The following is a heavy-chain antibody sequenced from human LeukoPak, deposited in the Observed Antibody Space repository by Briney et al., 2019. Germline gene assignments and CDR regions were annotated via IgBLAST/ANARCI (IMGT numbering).Heavy chain of an antibody. J-gene: IGHJ6*03. V-gene: IGHV3-21*01. Sequence: GGSLRLSCAASGFTFSSYKMSWVRQAPGKGLEWVSSVSGGSSFIYYADSVKGRFTSSRDNAKNSLYLEMNSLRVEDTAVYYCVRAAYDSSGYFYYYYMDVWGKGTTVTVSS. CDR1: GFTFSSYK. D-gene: IGHD3-22*01. CDR2: VSGGSSFI. CDR3: VRAAYDSSGYFYYYYMDV.